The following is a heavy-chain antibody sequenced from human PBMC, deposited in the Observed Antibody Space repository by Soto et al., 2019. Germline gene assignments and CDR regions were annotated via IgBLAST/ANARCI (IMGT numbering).Heavy chain of an antibody. CDR2: INHSGST. CDR3: AREDILTGHNWFDP. Sequence: LSLTCAVYGGSFSGYYWSWIRQPPGKGLEWIGEINHSGSTNYNPSLKSRVTISVDTSKNQFSLKLSSVTAADTAVYYCAREDILTGHNWFDPWGQGTLVTVSS. J-gene: IGHJ5*02. D-gene: IGHD3-9*01. V-gene: IGHV4-34*01. CDR1: GGSFSGYY.